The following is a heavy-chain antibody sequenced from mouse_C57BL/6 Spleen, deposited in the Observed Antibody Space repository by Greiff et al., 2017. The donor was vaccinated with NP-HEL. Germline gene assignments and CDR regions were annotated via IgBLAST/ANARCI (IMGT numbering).Heavy chain of an antibody. Sequence: EVRLVESGGGLVKPGGSLKLSCAASGFTFSDYGMHWVRQAPEKGLEWVAYISSGSSTIYYADTVKGRFTISRDNAKNTLFLKMTSLRSEDTAMYYCARGGYYRYFDVWGTGTTVTVSS. CDR2: ISSGSSTI. J-gene: IGHJ1*03. V-gene: IGHV5-17*01. CDR1: GFTFSDYG. D-gene: IGHD2-2*01. CDR3: ARGGYYRYFDV.